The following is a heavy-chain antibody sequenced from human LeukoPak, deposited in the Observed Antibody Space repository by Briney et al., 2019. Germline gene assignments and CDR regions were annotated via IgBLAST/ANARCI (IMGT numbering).Heavy chain of an antibody. J-gene: IGHJ1*01. D-gene: IGHD3-10*01. CDR1: GFTFSNAW. V-gene: IGHV3-15*01. CDR3: ARDRGRGLPQH. CDR2: IKSKTDGGTT. Sequence: GGSLRLSCAASGFTFSNAWMSWVRQAPGKGLEWVGRIKSKTDGGTTDYAAPVKGRFTISRDDSKNTLYLQMNSLRAEDTAVYYCARDRGRGLPQHWGQGTLVTVSS.